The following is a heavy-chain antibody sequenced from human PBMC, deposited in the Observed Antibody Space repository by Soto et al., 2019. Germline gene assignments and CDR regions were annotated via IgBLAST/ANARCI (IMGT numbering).Heavy chain of an antibody. CDR1: GGSISSDDYY. CDR2: IYYSGKT. D-gene: IGHD6-6*01. Sequence: NPSEALSLTCTVSGGSISSDDYYWTWIRQPPGKGLEWIGYIYYSGKTNYNPSLESRLTISIDRSKNQFSLTLSSVSAADTALYYCARDRSNSPDYFDYWGQGTLVTVSS. J-gene: IGHJ4*02. CDR3: ARDRSNSPDYFDY. V-gene: IGHV4-30-4*01.